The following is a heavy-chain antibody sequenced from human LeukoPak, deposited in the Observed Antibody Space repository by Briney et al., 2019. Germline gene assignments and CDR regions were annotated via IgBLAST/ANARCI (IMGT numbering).Heavy chain of an antibody. CDR2: IYYSGST. Sequence: SETLSLTCTVSGDSIGTYHWSWIRQPPGKGLEWIAYIYYSGSTNRNPSLKSRVTLSVDTSKNQFSLKLTSVTAADTAVYYCARGCSSATCPFDYWGQGTQVTVSS. CDR3: ARGCSSATCPFDY. J-gene: IGHJ4*02. D-gene: IGHD2-2*01. V-gene: IGHV4-59*01. CDR1: GDSIGTYH.